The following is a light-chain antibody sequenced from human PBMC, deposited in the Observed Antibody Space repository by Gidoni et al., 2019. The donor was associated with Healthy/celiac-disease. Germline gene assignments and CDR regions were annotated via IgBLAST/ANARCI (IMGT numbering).Light chain of an antibody. CDR1: QDISNY. CDR3: QQYDNLPLT. J-gene: IGKJ4*01. Sequence: DIQMTQSPSSLSASVGDRVTITCQASQDISNYLNWYQQKPGKAPKLLLYDASNLETGVPSRFSGSGSGTDFTFTISSLQPEDIATYYCQQYDNLPLTFXGXTKVEIK. V-gene: IGKV1-33*01. CDR2: DAS.